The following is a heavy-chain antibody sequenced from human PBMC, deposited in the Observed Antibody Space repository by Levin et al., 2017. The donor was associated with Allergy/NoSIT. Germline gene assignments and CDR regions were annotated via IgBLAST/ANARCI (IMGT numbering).Heavy chain of an antibody. CDR1: GYTFTDNY. J-gene: IGHJ5*02. Sequence: EASVKVSCKASGYTFTDNYIHWVRQAPGQGLEWMGWINPSTGATQYAHKFQGRVALTRYTSINTAYMEVRRLRFDDTAVYYCARFVSWDNGFDTWGQGTLVTVSS. D-gene: IGHD1-26*01. CDR3: ARFVSWDNGFDT. V-gene: IGHV1-2*02. CDR2: INPSTGAT.